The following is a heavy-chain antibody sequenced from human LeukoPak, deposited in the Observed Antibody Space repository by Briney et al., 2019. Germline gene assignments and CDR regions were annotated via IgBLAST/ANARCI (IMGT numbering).Heavy chain of an antibody. CDR1: GFTFSSYA. CDR2: ISYDGSNK. Sequence: GGSLRLSCGASGFTFSSYAMHWVRQAPGKGLEWVAVISYDGSNKYYADSVKGRFTISRDNSKNTLYLQMNSLRAEDTAVYYCARDYYYYGMDVWGQGTTVTVSS. V-gene: IGHV3-30-3*01. J-gene: IGHJ6*02. CDR3: ARDYYYYGMDV.